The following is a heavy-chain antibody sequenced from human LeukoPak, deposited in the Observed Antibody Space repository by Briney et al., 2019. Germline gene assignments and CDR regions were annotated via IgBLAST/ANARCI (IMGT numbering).Heavy chain of an antibody. J-gene: IGHJ6*03. CDR1: GGSISSTSYY. V-gene: IGHV4-39*07. Sequence: LETLSLTCTVSGGSISSTSYYWAWIRQPPGKGLEWIGSIFYSGSTYYNPSLKSRVTISVDTSKNQFSLKLSSVTAADTAVYYCARAILHMDVWGKGTTVTVSS. CDR2: IFYSGST. CDR3: ARAILHMDV.